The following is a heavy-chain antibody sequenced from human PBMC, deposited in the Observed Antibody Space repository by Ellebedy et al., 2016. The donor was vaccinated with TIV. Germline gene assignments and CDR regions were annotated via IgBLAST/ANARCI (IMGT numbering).Heavy chain of an antibody. Sequence: AASVKVSCRASGYTFISYYVHWVRQPPGQGLEWRGIINPSGGTTTYAQKFQGRVTMTRDTSTSTVFMELSSLRSEDTAVYYCARDKGQIAASFTGSFGYWGQGTLVTVSS. CDR2: INPSGGTT. D-gene: IGHD3-10*01. V-gene: IGHV1-46*01. CDR1: GYTFISYY. J-gene: IGHJ4*02. CDR3: ARDKGQIAASFTGSFGY.